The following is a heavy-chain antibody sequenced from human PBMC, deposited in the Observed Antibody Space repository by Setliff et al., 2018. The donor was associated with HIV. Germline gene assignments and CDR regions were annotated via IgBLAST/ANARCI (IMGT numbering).Heavy chain of an antibody. CDR1: GGSASNSRYY. J-gene: IGHJ5*02. Sequence: SETLSLTCTVSGGSASNSRYYWAWIRQPPGKGLEYIGSIHYNEKTYYNPSLKSRVTISIDTSKNQFSLKLSSVTAADAAVYYCASRVYYYDSSGYLREEGFDPWGQGTLVT. CDR3: ASRVYYYDSSGYLREEGFDP. CDR2: IHYNEKT. D-gene: IGHD3-22*01. V-gene: IGHV4-39*01.